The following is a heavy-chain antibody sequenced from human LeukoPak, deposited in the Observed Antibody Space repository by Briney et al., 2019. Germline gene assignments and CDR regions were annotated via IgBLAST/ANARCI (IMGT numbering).Heavy chain of an antibody. V-gene: IGHV3-48*03. J-gene: IGHJ6*04. Sequence: PGGSLRLSCAASGFTFSSYEMNWVRQAPGKGLEWVSYISSSGSTIYYADSVKGRFTISRDNAKNSLYLQMNSLRAEDTAVYYCAREYRQWLVRCYYGMDVWGKGTTVTVSS. CDR2: ISSSGSTI. CDR1: GFTFSSYE. CDR3: AREYRQWLVRCYYGMDV. D-gene: IGHD6-19*01.